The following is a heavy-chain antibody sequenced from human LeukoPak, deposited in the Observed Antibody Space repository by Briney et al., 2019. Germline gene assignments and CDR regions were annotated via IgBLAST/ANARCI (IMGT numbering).Heavy chain of an antibody. D-gene: IGHD3-22*01. Sequence: GGSLRLSCAASGFTFSNAWMSWVRQAPGKGLEWVGRSKSKTDGGTTDYAAPVKGRFTISRDDSKNTLYLQMNSLKTEDTAVYYCTTGFYDSSGYYYGGYYYYYYMDVWGKGTTVTVSS. CDR3: TTGFYDSSGYYYGGYYYYYYMDV. V-gene: IGHV3-15*01. CDR2: SKSKTDGGTT. J-gene: IGHJ6*03. CDR1: GFTFSNAW.